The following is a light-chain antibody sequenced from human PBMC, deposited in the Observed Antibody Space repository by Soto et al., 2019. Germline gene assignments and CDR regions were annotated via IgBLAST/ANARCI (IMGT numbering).Light chain of an antibody. CDR3: SSFTSISTQV. Sequence: QSALTQPASVSGSPGQSITISCTGTSSDIGDYKYVSWYQQHPGNPPKLIIYDVSDWPSGVSNRFSGSKSGNTASLTISGLKAVDEADYYCSSFTSISTQVFGEGTKVTVL. CDR2: DVS. V-gene: IGLV2-14*03. J-gene: IGLJ3*02. CDR1: SSDIGDYKY.